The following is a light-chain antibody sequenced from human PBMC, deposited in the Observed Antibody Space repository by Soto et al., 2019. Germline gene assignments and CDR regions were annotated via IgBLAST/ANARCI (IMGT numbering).Light chain of an antibody. CDR2: KAS. CDR3: HHYNTYST. J-gene: IGKJ1*01. Sequence: DIQMTQSPSPLSASVGDRVTITCRSSQSISSWLAWYQQKPGKATKILIYKASSLESGVPSRFSGSGSGTEFTLTISSLQPDDFATYYCHHYNTYSTFGQGTKVDIK. V-gene: IGKV1-5*03. CDR1: QSISSW.